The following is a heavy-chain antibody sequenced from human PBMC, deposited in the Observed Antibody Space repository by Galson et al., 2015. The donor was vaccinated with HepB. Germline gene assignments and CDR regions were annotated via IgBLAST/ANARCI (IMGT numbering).Heavy chain of an antibody. D-gene: IGHD1-14*01. J-gene: IGHJ6*02. CDR1: GFTVSSNY. CDR3: AREPPGGTPMGYYGMDV. CDR2: IYSGGST. V-gene: IGHV3-53*01. Sequence: SLRLSCAASGFTVSSNYMSWVRQAPGKGLEWVSVIYSGGSTYYADSVKGRFTISRDNSKNTLYLQMNSLRAEDTAVYYCAREPPGGTPMGYYGMDVWGQGTTVTVSS.